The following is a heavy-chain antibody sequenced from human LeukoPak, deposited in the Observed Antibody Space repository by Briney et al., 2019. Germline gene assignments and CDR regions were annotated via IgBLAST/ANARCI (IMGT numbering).Heavy chain of an antibody. CDR3: ARLRTTVVTPELDY. V-gene: IGHV3-11*01. J-gene: IGHJ4*02. CDR1: GFTFSDYY. CDR2: ISSSGSTI. Sequence: GGSLRLSCAASGFTFSDYYMSWIRQAPGKGLEWVSYISSSGSTIYYADSVKGRFTISRDNAKNSLYLQMNSLRAEDTAVYYCARLRTTVVTPELDYWGQGTLVTVSS. D-gene: IGHD4-23*01.